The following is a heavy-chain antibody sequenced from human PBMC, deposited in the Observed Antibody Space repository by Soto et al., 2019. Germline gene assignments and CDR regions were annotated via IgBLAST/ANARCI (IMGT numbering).Heavy chain of an antibody. Sequence: ETPSLTCTVSGGSISSYYWSWIRQPPGKGLEWIGYIYYSGSTNYNPSLKSRVTISVDTSKNQFSLKLSSVTAADTAVYYCARGPAVTLITMVRGVINYGMDVWGQGATVTVSS. CDR3: ARGPAVTLITMVRGVINYGMDV. CDR1: GGSISSYY. V-gene: IGHV4-59*01. J-gene: IGHJ6*02. CDR2: IYYSGST. D-gene: IGHD3-10*01.